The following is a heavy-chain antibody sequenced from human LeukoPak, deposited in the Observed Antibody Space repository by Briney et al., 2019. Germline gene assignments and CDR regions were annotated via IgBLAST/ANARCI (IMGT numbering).Heavy chain of an antibody. V-gene: IGHV4-61*02. Sequence: SETLSLTCTVSGGSISSGSYYWSSIRQPAGKGLEWIGRIYTSGSTNYNPSLKSRVTISVDTSKNQFSLKLSSVTAADTAVYYCARVQPMFISRPHFDSWGQGTPVTVSS. CDR1: GGSISSGSYY. CDR2: IYTSGST. CDR3: ARVQPMFISRPHFDS. J-gene: IGHJ4*02. D-gene: IGHD6-13*01.